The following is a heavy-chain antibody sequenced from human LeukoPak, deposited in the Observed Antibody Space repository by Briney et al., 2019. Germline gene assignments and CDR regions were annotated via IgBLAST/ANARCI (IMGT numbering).Heavy chain of an antibody. CDR2: ISSSSSTI. J-gene: IGHJ3*01. V-gene: IGHV3-48*01. CDR1: GFTFSSYS. D-gene: IGHD5-24*01. Sequence: GGSLRLSCAASGFTFSSYSMNWVRQAPGKGLEWVSYISSSSSTIYYADSVKGRFTISRDNSKDTLYLQMNSLRAEDTAIYYCARDIQLSTWGLGTMVTVSS. CDR3: ARDIQLST.